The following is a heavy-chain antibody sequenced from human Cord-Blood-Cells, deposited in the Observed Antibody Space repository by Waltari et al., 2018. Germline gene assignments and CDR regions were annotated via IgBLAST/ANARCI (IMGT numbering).Heavy chain of an antibody. CDR2: ISYDGSNK. D-gene: IGHD3-10*01. CDR1: GFTFRSYG. CDR3: ATDYYGSGRQDAFDI. J-gene: IGHJ3*02. Sequence: QVQLVESGGGVVQPGRSLRLSCAASGFTFRSYGMHWVRQAPGKGLEWVAVISYDGSNKYYADSVKGRFTISRDNSKNTLYLQMNSLRAEDTAVYYCATDYYGSGRQDAFDIWGQGTMVTVSS. V-gene: IGHV3-30*03.